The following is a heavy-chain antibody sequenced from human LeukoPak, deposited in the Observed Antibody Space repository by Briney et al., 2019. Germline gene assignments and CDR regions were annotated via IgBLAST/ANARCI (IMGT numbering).Heavy chain of an antibody. D-gene: IGHD6-13*01. Sequence: PGGSLRLSCAASGFTFSDYYMTWIRQAPGKGLEWVAYISSSGSTLYYGDSVQGRFTISRDNAKNTMYLQMNSLRAEDTAVYYCAKDWGSSWDSFRPYYMDVWGKGTTVTISS. V-gene: IGHV3-11*01. CDR1: GFTFSDYY. CDR2: ISSSGSTL. CDR3: AKDWGSSWDSFRPYYMDV. J-gene: IGHJ6*03.